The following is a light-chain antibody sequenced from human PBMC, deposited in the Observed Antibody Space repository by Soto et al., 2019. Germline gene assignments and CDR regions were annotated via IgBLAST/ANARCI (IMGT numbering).Light chain of an antibody. V-gene: IGLV2-14*01. CDR1: SSDVGGYNY. CDR2: DVS. CDR3: SSYTSSSTLHV. J-gene: IGLJ1*01. Sequence: QSALTQPASVSGSPGQSITNSCTGTSSDVGGYNYVSWYQQHPGKAPKLMIYDVSNRPSGVSNRFSGSKSGNTASLTISGLQAEDEADYYCSSYTSSSTLHVFGTGTKLTVL.